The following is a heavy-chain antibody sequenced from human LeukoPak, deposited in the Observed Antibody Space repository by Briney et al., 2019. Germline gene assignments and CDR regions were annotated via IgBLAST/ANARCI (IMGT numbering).Heavy chain of an antibody. D-gene: IGHD2-21*02. J-gene: IGHJ4*02. CDR1: GYTFTGYY. Sequence: ASVKVSCKASGYTFTGYYMHWVRQAPGQGLEWMALINPNSGDTYYAQKFQGTVTVTRDTSISTAYMELSRLRSDDTAVYFCAREPTENCGGDCYHLDYWGQGTLVAVSS. CDR2: INPNSGDT. V-gene: IGHV1-2*02. CDR3: AREPTENCGGDCYHLDY.